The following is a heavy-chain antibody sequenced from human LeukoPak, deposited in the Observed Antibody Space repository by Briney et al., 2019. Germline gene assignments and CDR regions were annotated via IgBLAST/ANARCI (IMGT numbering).Heavy chain of an antibody. D-gene: IGHD5/OR15-5a*01. CDR3: AREIGLRIDF. CDR2: ISSSGNSI. J-gene: IGHJ4*02. CDR1: GFNFITAA. Sequence: GGSLRLSCAASGFNFITAAMTWVRQAPGKGLEWVSYISSSGNSIYYADSVKGRFTISRDNAKNSLYLQMNNLRAEDTAVYFCAREIGLRIDFWGQGTLVTVSS. V-gene: IGHV3-48*03.